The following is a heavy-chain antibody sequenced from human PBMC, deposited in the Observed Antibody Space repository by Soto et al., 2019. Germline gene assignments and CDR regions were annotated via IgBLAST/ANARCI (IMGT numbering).Heavy chain of an antibody. Sequence: SETLSLTCTVSGGSISSGGYYLSWIRQHPGKGLEWIGYIYYSGSTYYNPSLKSRVTISVDTSKNQFSLKLSSVTAAETAVYYCARIHADRPWWRSYYFDYWGQGTLVTVPS. CDR2: IYYSGST. D-gene: IGHD2-21*01. CDR1: GGSISSGGYY. CDR3: ARIHADRPWWRSYYFDY. J-gene: IGHJ4*02. V-gene: IGHV4-31*03.